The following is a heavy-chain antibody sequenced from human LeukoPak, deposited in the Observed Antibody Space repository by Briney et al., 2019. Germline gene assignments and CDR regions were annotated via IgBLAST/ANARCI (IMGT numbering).Heavy chain of an antibody. CDR3: ARHSIVALAAALSFDP. D-gene: IGHD2-15*01. CDR2: IYYSGST. Sequence: SETLSLTCTVSGGSISSSSYYWGWIRQPPGKGLEWIGSIYYSGSTYYNPSLKSRVTISVDTSKNQFSLKLSSVTAADTAVYHCARHSIVALAAALSFDPWGQGTLVTVSS. J-gene: IGHJ5*02. CDR1: GGSISSSSYY. V-gene: IGHV4-39*01.